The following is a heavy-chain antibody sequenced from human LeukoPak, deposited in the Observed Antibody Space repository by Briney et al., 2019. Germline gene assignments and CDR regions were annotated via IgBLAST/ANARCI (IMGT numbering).Heavy chain of an antibody. V-gene: IGHV3-33*01. Sequence: GGALRLSCAASGFTFSSYGMHWVRQAPGKGREGVAVIWYDGSNKYYTDSVKGRFTISRDNSKNTLYLQMNRLRADDTAVYYCARDPDYSSGNEGESDAFDIWGQGTMVTVSS. D-gene: IGHD3-10*01. J-gene: IGHJ3*02. CDR1: GFTFSSYG. CDR3: ARDPDYSSGNEGESDAFDI. CDR2: IWYDGSNK.